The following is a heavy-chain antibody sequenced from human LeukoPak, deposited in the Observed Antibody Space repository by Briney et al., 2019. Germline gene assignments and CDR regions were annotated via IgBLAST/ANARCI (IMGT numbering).Heavy chain of an antibody. D-gene: IGHD1-26*01. CDR3: ASYRRAYDI. CDR1: GVTLSSYA. J-gene: IGHJ3*02. V-gene: IGHV3-23*01. CDR2: FLSDGRI. Sequence: GGSLRLSCAASGVTLSSYAMSWVRQAPGKGLEWVSDFLSDGRIYYADSVRGRFTISKDNSQNTVNLQMDNLRAEDAAIYYCASYRRAYDIWGQGRWSPSLQ.